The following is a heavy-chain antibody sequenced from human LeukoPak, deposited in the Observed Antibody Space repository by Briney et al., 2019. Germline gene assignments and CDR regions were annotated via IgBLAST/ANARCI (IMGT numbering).Heavy chain of an antibody. D-gene: IGHD2-2*01. CDR2: IYTSGST. J-gene: IGHJ5*02. V-gene: IGHV4-4*07. Sequence: PSETLSLTCPVSGGSISSYYWSWIRQPAGKGLEWIGRIYTSGSTNYNPSLKSRVTMSVDTSKNQFSLKLSSVTAADTAVYYCARDWDLVVPAAEASFDPWGQGTLVTVSS. CDR3: ARDWDLVVPAAEASFDP. CDR1: GGSISSYY.